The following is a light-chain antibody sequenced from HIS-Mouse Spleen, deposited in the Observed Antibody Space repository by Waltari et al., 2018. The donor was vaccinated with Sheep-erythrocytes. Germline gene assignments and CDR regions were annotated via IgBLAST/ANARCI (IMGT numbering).Light chain of an antibody. CDR2: AAS. CDR1: QSITSY. V-gene: IGKV1-39*01. CDR3: QQSYSTPYT. Sequence: DIQMTQSPSSLSASVGDRVTITCRASQSITSYLNWYQQKPGKAPKLLIYAASSLQSGVPSRLSGSGSGTHFTLTISSLQPDDFATYYCQQSYSTPYTFGQWTKLEIK. J-gene: IGKJ2*01.